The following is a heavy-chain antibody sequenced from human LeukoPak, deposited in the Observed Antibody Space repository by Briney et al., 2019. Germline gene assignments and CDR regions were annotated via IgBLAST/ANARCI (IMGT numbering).Heavy chain of an antibody. J-gene: IGHJ3*02. CDR1: GLTFGDYA. D-gene: IGHD2-21*02. V-gene: IGHV3-49*03. CDR3: TRCGGDSYSGFSDAFDI. Sequence: GGSLRLSCTASGLTFGDYAMSWFRQAPGTGLEWVGFIRSKAYGGTTEYAASVKGRFTISRDDSKSIAYLQMNSLKTEDTAVYYCTRCGGDSYSGFSDAFDIWGQGTMVTVSS. CDR2: IRSKAYGGTT.